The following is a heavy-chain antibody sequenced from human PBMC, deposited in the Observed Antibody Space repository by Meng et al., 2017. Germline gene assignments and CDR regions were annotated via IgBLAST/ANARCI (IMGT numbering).Heavy chain of an antibody. V-gene: IGHV3-64*02. Sequence: GGSLRLSCAASGFTFSAFPTHWVRQAPGKGLESVSAISGDGSRTYYADSVKGRFTISRDNSRNTLYLQMGSLRTEDTAVYFCAREEKGDYDYFGQG. CDR2: ISGDGSRT. D-gene: IGHD2-21*01. CDR3: AREEKGDYDY. CDR1: GFTFSAFP. J-gene: IGHJ4*02.